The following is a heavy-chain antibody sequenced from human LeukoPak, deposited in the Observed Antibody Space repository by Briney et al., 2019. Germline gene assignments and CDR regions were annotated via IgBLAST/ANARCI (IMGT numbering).Heavy chain of an antibody. CDR2: IYYSGST. D-gene: IGHD5-18*01. J-gene: IGHJ4*02. CDR1: GGSISSSNYY. V-gene: IGHV4-39*01. CDR3: ARQLYSYGAYFDY. Sequence: SEALSLTCTVSGGSISSSNYYWGWIRQPPGKGLEWIGSIYYSGSTYYNPSLKSRVTISVGTSKNQFSLKLSSVTAADTAVYYCARQLYSYGAYFDYWGQGTLVTVSS.